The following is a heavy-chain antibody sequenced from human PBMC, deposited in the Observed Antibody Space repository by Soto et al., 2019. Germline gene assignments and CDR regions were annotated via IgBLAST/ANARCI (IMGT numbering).Heavy chain of an antibody. V-gene: IGHV3-7*01. CDR3: VRDWDV. J-gene: IGHJ6*04. Sequence: ASLRLSCAASVFTFSSSRMSWVRQAPGKGLEWVANIKPDGSEQFYVDSVRGRFAISRDDAKNSLYLQMNSLRAKDTAVYYCVRDWDVWGKGTTVTVSS. CDR2: IKPDGSEQ. CDR1: VFTFSSSR.